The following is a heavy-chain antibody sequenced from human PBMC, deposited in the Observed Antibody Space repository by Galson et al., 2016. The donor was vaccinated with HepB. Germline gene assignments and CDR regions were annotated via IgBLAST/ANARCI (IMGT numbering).Heavy chain of an antibody. J-gene: IGHJ4*02. V-gene: IGHV3-11*01. CDR3: ARISSGYHLYFDY. CDR1: GFTFSDYY. Sequence: SLRLSCAASGFTFSDYYMSWIRQAPRKGLEWISYITSNGDTFYYADSVRGRFSISRDSAKNSLYLQMHSLGAEDTALYYCARISSGYHLYFDYWGQGALVTVSS. D-gene: IGHD3-22*01. CDR2: ITSNGDTF.